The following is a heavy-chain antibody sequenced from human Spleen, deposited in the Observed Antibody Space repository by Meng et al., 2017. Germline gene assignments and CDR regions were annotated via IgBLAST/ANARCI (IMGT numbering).Heavy chain of an antibody. CDR3: ARDDSSGYSFDN. CDR1: GGSISSGGYY. CDR2: IHYSGST. D-gene: IGHD3-22*01. V-gene: IGHV4-31*03. J-gene: IGHJ4*02. Sequence: QVQLQESGPGPVKPSQTLSLTCTVSGGSISSGGYYWSWIRQHPGKGLEWMGYIHYSGSTYYNPSLKTRVSISVDTSKKQFSLQLNSVTAADTAVYYCARDDSSGYSFDNWGQGTLVTVSS.